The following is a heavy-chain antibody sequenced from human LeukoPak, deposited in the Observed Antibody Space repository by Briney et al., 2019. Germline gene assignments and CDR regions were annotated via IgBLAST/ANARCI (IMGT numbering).Heavy chain of an antibody. V-gene: IGHV3-11*01. Sequence: GGSLRLSCAASGFTFSDYYMSWIRQAPGKGLEWVSYISSSGSTIYYADSVKGRFTISRDNDKNSLYLQMNSLRAEDTAVYYCARRGRQLPHDAFDIWGQGTMVTVSS. CDR1: GFTFSDYY. CDR2: ISSSGSTI. CDR3: ARRGRQLPHDAFDI. D-gene: IGHD6-13*01. J-gene: IGHJ3*02.